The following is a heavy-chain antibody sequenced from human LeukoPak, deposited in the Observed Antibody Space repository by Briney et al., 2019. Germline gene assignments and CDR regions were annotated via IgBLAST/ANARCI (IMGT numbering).Heavy chain of an antibody. CDR1: GFTFSSYG. Sequence: PGGSLRLSCAASGFTFSSYGMHWVRQAPGKGLEWVAVISYDGSKKYYADSEKGRFTISRDNSKNTQHLQNNSMRAEDTAVYYCARDNQSSYYYYMDVWGKGTTV. D-gene: IGHD1-14*01. CDR2: ISYDGSKK. CDR3: ARDNQSSYYYYMDV. V-gene: IGHV3-30*03. J-gene: IGHJ6*03.